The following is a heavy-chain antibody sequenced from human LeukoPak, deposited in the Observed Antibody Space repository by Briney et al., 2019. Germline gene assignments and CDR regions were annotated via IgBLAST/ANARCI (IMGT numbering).Heavy chain of an antibody. D-gene: IGHD1-26*01. CDR1: GGSISSSSYY. V-gene: IGHV4-39*07. J-gene: IGHJ4*02. Sequence: PSETLSLTCTVSGGSISSSSYYWGWIRQPPGKGLEWIGEINHSGSTNYNPSLKSRVTISVDTSKNQFSLKLSSVTAADTAVYYCARDRIVGAIDYWGQGTLVTVSS. CDR3: ARDRIVGAIDY. CDR2: INHSGST.